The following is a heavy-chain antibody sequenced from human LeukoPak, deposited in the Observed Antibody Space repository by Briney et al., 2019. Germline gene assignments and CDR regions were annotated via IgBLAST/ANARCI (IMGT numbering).Heavy chain of an antibody. CDR2: INPNSGGT. D-gene: IGHD1-26*01. CDR3: AREAGAMVGASPDAFDI. Sequence: ASVKVSCKASGYTFTGSYMHWVRQAPGQGLEWMGWINPNSGGTNYAQKFQGRVTMTRDTSISTAYMELSRLRSDDTAVYYCAREAGAMVGASPDAFDIRGQGTMVTVSS. V-gene: IGHV1-2*02. J-gene: IGHJ3*02. CDR1: GYTFTGSY.